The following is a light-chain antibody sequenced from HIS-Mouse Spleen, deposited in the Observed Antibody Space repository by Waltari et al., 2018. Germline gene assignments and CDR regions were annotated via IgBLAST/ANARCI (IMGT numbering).Light chain of an antibody. V-gene: IGLV3-25*03. CDR3: QSADSSGTYVV. CDR2: KDS. J-gene: IGLJ2*01. CDR1: ALPQQN. Sequence: SYELTQPPSVSVSPGQTARITCSGDALPQQNAYWYQQKPGQAPVLVIYKDSERPSGIPERFSGSSSGTTVTLTISGVQAEDEADYYCQSADSSGTYVVFGGGTKLTVL.